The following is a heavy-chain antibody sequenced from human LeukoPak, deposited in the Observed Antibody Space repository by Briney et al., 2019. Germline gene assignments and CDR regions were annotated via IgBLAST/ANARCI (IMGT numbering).Heavy chain of an antibody. CDR1: GFTFSSYW. J-gene: IGHJ4*02. CDR2: IKNDGSVT. Sequence: GGSLRLSCAASGFTFSSYWMQWVRQAPGKGLVWVSRIKNDGSVTNYADSVKGRYTISRDNAKNTLYLQMNNLRAEDTAVYYCARYNAAAGDYWGQGTLVTVSS. V-gene: IGHV3-74*01. D-gene: IGHD6-13*01. CDR3: ARYNAAAGDY.